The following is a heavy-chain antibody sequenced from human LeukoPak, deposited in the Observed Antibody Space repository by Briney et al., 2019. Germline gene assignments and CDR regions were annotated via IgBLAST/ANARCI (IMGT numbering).Heavy chain of an antibody. Sequence: GGSLRLSCAASGFTFSSYSMNWVRQAPGKGLEWVSYISSSSSTIYYADSVKGRFTISRDNAKNSLYLQMTSLRAQDTAVYYCARVDWDTVVVVAATHEPSFDYWGQGTLVTVSS. CDR2: ISSSSSTI. J-gene: IGHJ4*02. CDR1: GFTFSSYS. CDR3: ARVDWDTVVVVAATHEPSFDY. V-gene: IGHV3-48*01. D-gene: IGHD2-15*01.